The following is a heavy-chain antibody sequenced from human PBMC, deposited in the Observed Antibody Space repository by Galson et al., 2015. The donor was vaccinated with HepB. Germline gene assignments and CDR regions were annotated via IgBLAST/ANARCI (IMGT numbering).Heavy chain of an antibody. CDR1: GFTFSRYD. CDR2: IGTAGDT. Sequence: SLRLSCAASGFTFSRYDMHWVRQATGKGLEWVSAIGTAGDTYYPGSVKGRFTISRENAKNSLYLQMNSLRAGDTAVYYCARGTGPPPFYYYMDVWGKGTTVTVSS. V-gene: IGHV3-13*01. J-gene: IGHJ6*03. CDR3: ARGTGPPPFYYYMDV. D-gene: IGHD1-1*01.